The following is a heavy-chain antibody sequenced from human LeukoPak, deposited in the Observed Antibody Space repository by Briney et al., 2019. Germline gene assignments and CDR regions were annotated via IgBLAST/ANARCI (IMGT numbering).Heavy chain of an antibody. CDR3: SRVGYYDSSGYYAFDI. D-gene: IGHD3-22*01. Sequence: AASVKVSCKASGYTFTSYGISWVRQAPGQGLEWMGWISAYNGNTNYAQKLQGRVTMTTDTSTSTAYMELRSLRSDDTAVYYCSRVGYYDSSGYYAFDIWGQGTMVTVSS. CDR1: GYTFTSYG. J-gene: IGHJ3*02. CDR2: ISAYNGNT. V-gene: IGHV1-18*01.